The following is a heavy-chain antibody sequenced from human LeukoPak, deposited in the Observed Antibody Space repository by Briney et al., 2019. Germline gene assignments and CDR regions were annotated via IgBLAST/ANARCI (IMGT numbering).Heavy chain of an antibody. CDR3: ARRDDSSGYHKIFDY. Sequence: SETLSLTCTVSGASISSSSYYWGWIRQPPGKGLEWIGSIYYSGSTDYNPSLKSRVSISIDTSKNQFSLKLSSLTAADTAVYYCARRDDSSGYHKIFDYWGPGTLVTVSS. CDR1: GASISSSSYY. D-gene: IGHD3-22*01. J-gene: IGHJ4*02. V-gene: IGHV4-39*01. CDR2: IYYSGST.